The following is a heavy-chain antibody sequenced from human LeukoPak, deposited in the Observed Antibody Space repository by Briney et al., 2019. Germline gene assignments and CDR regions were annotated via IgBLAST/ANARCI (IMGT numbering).Heavy chain of an antibody. CDR2: ISDSGNT. J-gene: IGHJ4*02. D-gene: IGHD2-21*01. V-gene: IGHV3-23*01. Sequence: GGSLRLSCAASGFTLSSYAMSWVRQAPGKGLEWVSAISDSGNTYLADSVKGRFTISRDSSKNTLILQMNRLRPEDAAVYYCAKAPVTTCRGAYCYPFDYWGQGTLVTVSS. CDR1: GFTLSSYA. CDR3: AKAPVTTCRGAYCYPFDY.